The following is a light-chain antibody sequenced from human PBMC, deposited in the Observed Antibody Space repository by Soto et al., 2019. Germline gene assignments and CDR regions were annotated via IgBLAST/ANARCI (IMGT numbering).Light chain of an antibody. Sequence: QTVVTQEPSFSVSPGGTVTLTCGLSSGSVSSAYYPSWHQQTPGQAPRTLIYNTNTRSSGVPDRFSGSILGNKAALTITGAQADDESEYYCLLYMGSGIWVFGGGTKLTVL. CDR3: LLYMGSGIWV. V-gene: IGLV8-61*01. J-gene: IGLJ3*02. CDR2: NTN. CDR1: SGSVSSAYY.